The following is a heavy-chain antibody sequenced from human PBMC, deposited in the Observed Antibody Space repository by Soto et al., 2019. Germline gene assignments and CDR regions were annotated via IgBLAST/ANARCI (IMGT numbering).Heavy chain of an antibody. V-gene: IGHV4-4*07. D-gene: IGHD1-1*01. CDR2: IYPRGDT. CDR1: GGSISNYY. Sequence: SETLSLTCTVSGGSISNYYWTWIRQPAGKGLEWIGRIYPRGDTNYNPSLKSRFTISIEKSMNQFSLQLNSVTAADTAVYYCARGGASRGADNMWFDRWGQGTVVTVSS. CDR3: ARGGASRGADNMWFDR. J-gene: IGHJ5*02.